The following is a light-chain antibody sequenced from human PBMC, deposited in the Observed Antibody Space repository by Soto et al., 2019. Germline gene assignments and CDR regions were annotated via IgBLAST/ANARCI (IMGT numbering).Light chain of an antibody. V-gene: IGKV3-20*01. J-gene: IGKJ1*01. CDR1: QSVSSSY. CDR2: GAS. CDR3: QQYGSSLTWT. Sequence: ESVLTQSPGTLSLYQGERATLSCRASQSVSSSYLAWYQQKPGQAPRLLIYGASSRATGIPDRFSGSGSGTDFTLTISRLEPEDFAVYYCQQYGSSLTWTFGQGTKV.